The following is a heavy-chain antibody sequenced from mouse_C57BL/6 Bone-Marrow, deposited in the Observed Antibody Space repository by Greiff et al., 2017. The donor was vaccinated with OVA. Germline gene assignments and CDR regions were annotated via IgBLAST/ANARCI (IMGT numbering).Heavy chain of an antibody. V-gene: IGHV6-3*01. CDR3: TVDYEGY. D-gene: IGHD2-4*01. Sequence: EVKVEESGGGLVQPGGSMKLSCVASGFTFSNYWMNWVRQSPEKGLEWVAQIRLKSDNYATHYAESVKGRFTISRDDSKSSVYLQMNNLRAEDTGIYYCTVDYEGYWGQGTTLTVSS. CDR1: GFTFSNYW. CDR2: IRLKSDNYAT. J-gene: IGHJ2*01.